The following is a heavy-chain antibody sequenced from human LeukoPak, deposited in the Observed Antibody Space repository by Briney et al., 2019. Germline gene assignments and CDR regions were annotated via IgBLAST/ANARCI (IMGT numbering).Heavy chain of an antibody. D-gene: IGHD2-15*01. V-gene: IGHV3-64*02. Sequence: GGSRSLSGAAPGLTFSSNAMTWFGQAPGKGLEYVSAISSNGGSTYYADSVKGRFTISRDNSKNTLYLQMGSLRAEDMAVYYCARGYCSGGSCPLDYWGQGTLVTVSS. J-gene: IGHJ4*02. CDR3: ARGYCSGGSCPLDY. CDR2: ISSNGGST. CDR1: GLTFSSNA.